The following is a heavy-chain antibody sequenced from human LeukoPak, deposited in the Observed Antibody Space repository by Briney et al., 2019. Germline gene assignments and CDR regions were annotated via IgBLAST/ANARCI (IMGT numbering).Heavy chain of an antibody. CDR1: GFTSGHIFTDYW. CDR2: IKSKTDGGTT. Sequence: PGGSLRLSCVASGFTSGHIFTDYWMTWVRQVPGKGLEWVGRIKSKTDGGTTDYAAPVKGRFTISRDDSKNTLHLQMNSLKTEDTAVYYCTTDQQFVRWELLQSLSQDAFDIWGQGTMVTVSS. J-gene: IGHJ3*02. CDR3: TTDQQFVRWELLQSLSQDAFDI. V-gene: IGHV3-15*01. D-gene: IGHD1-26*01.